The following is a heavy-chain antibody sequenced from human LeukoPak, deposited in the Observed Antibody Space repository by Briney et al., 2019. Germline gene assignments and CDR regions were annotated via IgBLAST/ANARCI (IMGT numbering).Heavy chain of an antibody. CDR1: GFSISSSSYY. V-gene: IGHV4-39*07. Sequence: AETLCLTCTVSGFSISSSSYYWGWIRQPPGKGLEWIGSIYYSGSTYYNPSLKTRVTISVDPSKNQFSLKLSSVTAADTAVYYCARLAGDPYGYYYMDVWGKGTTVTVSS. J-gene: IGHJ6*03. CDR2: IYYSGST. D-gene: IGHD6-19*01. CDR3: ARLAGDPYGYYYMDV.